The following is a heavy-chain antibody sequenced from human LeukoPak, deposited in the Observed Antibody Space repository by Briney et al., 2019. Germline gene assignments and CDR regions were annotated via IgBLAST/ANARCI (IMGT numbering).Heavy chain of an antibody. CDR1: GFTFSSYG. V-gene: IGHV3-23*01. J-gene: IGHJ4*02. CDR2: ISGSGGST. Sequence: PGGSLRLSCAASGFTFSSYGMSWVRQAPGKGLEWVSAISGSGGSTYYADSVKGRFTISRDNSKNTLYLQMNSLRAEDTAVYYCAKEEVSSGYYYYFDYWGQGTLVTVSS. D-gene: IGHD3-22*01. CDR3: AKEEVSSGYYYYFDY.